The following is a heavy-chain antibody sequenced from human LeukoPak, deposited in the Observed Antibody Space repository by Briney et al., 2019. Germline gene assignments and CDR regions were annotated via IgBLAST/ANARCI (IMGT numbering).Heavy chain of an antibody. V-gene: IGHV4-38-2*02. CDR1: GYSISSGYY. CDR3: ARFSEYSHSSVHYLDY. J-gene: IGHJ4*02. Sequence: PSETLSLTCTVSGYSISSGYYWGWIRQPPGKGLEWIGSIYHSGSTYYNPSLKSRVTMSVDTSRNQFFLRLSSVTAADTAVYYCARFSEYSHSSVHYLDYWGQGTLVSVSS. D-gene: IGHD3-22*01. CDR2: IYHSGST.